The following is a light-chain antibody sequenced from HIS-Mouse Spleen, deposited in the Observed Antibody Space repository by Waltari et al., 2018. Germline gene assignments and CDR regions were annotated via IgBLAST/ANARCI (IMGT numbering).Light chain of an antibody. CDR3: CSYAGSSTFVV. J-gene: IGLJ2*01. V-gene: IGLV2-23*01. Sequence: QSALTQPASVSGSPGQSITISCTGPSSDVGSYNLVSWYQHHPGKAPKLMIYAGSKRPSGVSNRFSGSKSGNTDSQTSSGLQAEDEADYYCCSYAGSSTFVVFGGGTKLTVL. CDR1: SSDVGSYNL. CDR2: AGS.